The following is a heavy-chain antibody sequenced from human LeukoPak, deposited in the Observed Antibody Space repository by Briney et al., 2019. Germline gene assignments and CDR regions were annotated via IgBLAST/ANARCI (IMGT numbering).Heavy chain of an antibody. J-gene: IGHJ4*02. Sequence: GGSLRLSCTASGFTFSHYPFHWVRQAPGKGLEWISYITAYSSTIYYADSLKGRFTVSRDNAKSSLYLQMNSLRADDTAVYYCARVQGDFGDYVIDYWGQGTLVTVSS. V-gene: IGHV3-48*01. CDR1: GFTFSHYP. D-gene: IGHD4-17*01. CDR2: ITAYSSTI. CDR3: ARVQGDFGDYVIDY.